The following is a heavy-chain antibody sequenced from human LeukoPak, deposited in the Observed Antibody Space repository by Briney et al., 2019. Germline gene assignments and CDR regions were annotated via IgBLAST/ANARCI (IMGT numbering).Heavy chain of an antibody. CDR3: AREGRDCSSTSCYAVWYYNYMDV. CDR2: IYTSGST. CDR1: GGSISSYY. D-gene: IGHD2-2*01. J-gene: IGHJ6*03. V-gene: IGHV4-4*07. Sequence: SETLSLTCTVSGGSISSYYWSWIRQPAGKGLEWIGRIYTSGSTNYNPSLKSRVTMSVDTSKNQFSLKLSSVTAADTAVYYCAREGRDCSSTSCYAVWYYNYMDVWGKGTTVTISS.